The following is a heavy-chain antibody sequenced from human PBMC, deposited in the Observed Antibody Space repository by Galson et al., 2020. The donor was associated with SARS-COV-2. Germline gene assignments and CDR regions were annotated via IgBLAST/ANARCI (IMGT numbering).Heavy chain of an antibody. Sequence: SETLSLTCTVSGYFIRSGYYWGWIRQPPGKGLEWIGSIYHSGTTYDNPSLKSRVTLSVVTSKNQFSLKLSSVTAADTAVYYCARVRTGTTDYFDYWGQGTLVTVSS. CDR3: ARVRTGTTDYFDY. CDR1: GYFIRSGYY. D-gene: IGHD1-1*01. J-gene: IGHJ4*02. V-gene: IGHV4-38-2*02. CDR2: IYHSGTT.